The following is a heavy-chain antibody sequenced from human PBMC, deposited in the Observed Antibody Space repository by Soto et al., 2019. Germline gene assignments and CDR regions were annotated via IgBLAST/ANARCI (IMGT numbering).Heavy chain of an antibody. Sequence: ASETLSLSCTFCCYSICSGYYWGWIRQPPGKGLGWIGGIYHSGRTYYNPSVKSRVTPSVDTHKNKFSLKLSSVTAADTAVYYCARDWVLAHNWFDPWGQGTLVS. J-gene: IGHJ5*02. V-gene: IGHV4-38-2*02. D-gene: IGHD3-3*02. CDR3: ARDWVLAHNWFDP. CDR1: CYSICSGYY. CDR2: IYHSGRT.